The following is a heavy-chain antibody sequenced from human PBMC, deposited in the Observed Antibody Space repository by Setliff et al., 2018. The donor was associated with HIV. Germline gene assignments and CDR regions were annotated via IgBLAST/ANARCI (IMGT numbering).Heavy chain of an antibody. CDR1: GGSISTSTYY. CDR2: IYYSGST. J-gene: IGHJ5*02. V-gene: IGHV4-39*01. Sequence: ASETLSLTCTVSGGSISTSTYYGGWIRQPPGKGLEWIGSIYYSGSTYYNSSLQSRVTISVDTSKNQFSLKVNSVTAADTAVYYCARHPPNLDWLDPWGQGTLVTVAS. CDR3: ARHPPNLDWLDP.